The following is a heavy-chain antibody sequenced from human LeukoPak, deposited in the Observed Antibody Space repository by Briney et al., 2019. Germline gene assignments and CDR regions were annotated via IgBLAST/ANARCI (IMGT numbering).Heavy chain of an antibody. D-gene: IGHD3-3*01. J-gene: IGHJ4*02. CDR3: AKDLNYDFWSGYDN. CDR1: GFTFDDYA. Sequence: GGSLRLSCAASGFTFDDYAMHWVRQAPGKGLEWVSGISWNSGSIGYADSVKGRFTISRDNAKNSLYLQVNSLRAEDTALYYCAKDLNYDFWSGYDNWGQGTLVTVSS. V-gene: IGHV3-9*01. CDR2: ISWNSGSI.